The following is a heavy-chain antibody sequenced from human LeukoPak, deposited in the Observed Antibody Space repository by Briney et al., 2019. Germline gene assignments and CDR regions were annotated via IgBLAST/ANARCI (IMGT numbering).Heavy chain of an antibody. J-gene: IGHJ4*02. CDR2: ISGSGGST. CDR1: GFAFSSYA. CDR3: AKDPSYSGSFYFDY. Sequence: GGSLRLSCAASGFAFSSYAMSWVRQAPGKGLEWVSTISGSGGSTYYADSVKGRFTISRDNSKNTLYLQMNSLRAEDTAVYYCAKDPSYSGSFYFDYWGQGTLVTVSS. D-gene: IGHD1-26*01. V-gene: IGHV3-23*01.